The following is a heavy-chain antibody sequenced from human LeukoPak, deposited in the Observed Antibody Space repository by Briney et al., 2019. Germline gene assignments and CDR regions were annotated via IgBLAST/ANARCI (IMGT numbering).Heavy chain of an antibody. V-gene: IGHV3-30-3*02. Sequence: GGSLRLSCVVSGFNFDNFAMHWVRQPLGKGLEWVAVISHDGRTKYYADSMKGPITISRDNSNNSLFVQMNSLRAEDTAVYFCAKSRSGSANWALQIFDNWGQGTLVTVSS. CDR2: ISHDGRTK. CDR1: GFNFDNFA. CDR3: AKSRSGSANWALQIFDN. J-gene: IGHJ4*02. D-gene: IGHD1-1*01.